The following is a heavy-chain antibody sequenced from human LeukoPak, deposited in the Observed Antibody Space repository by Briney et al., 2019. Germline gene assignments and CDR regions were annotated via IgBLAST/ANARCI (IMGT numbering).Heavy chain of an antibody. CDR1: GSSVSNGYF. V-gene: IGHV4-38-2*01. CDR3: ARRGWSTIDY. D-gene: IGHD6-19*01. J-gene: IGHJ4*02. Sequence: SETLSLTCAVSGSSVSNGYFWGWIRQPPGKGLEWIGSINHSGTTYYNPSLKSRVTMSVDTSKNQLSLKLSSVTAADTAVYYCARRGWSTIDYWGQGTLVTVSS. CDR2: INHSGTT.